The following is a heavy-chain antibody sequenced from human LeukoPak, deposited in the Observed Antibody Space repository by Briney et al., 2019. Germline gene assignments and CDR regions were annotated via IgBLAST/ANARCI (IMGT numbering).Heavy chain of an antibody. V-gene: IGHV4-30-4*01. J-gene: IGHJ4*02. D-gene: IGHD3-10*02. Sequence: SETLSLTCTVSGDSINSGNSHWTWIRQPPGKGLEWLGSVYDSWNNYYNPSLESRITMSVDTSKNQYSLELSSVIAADTAVYYCASYFVGNGGRGYWGQGALVTVSS. CDR3: ASYFVGNGGRGY. CDR1: GDSINSGNSH. CDR2: VYDSWNN.